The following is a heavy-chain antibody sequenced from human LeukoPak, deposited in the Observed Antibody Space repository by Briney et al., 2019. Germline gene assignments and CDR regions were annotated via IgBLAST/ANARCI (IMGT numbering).Heavy chain of an antibody. J-gene: IGHJ4*02. D-gene: IGHD5-24*01. CDR2: IWYDGTNK. CDR3: ARGRDGYNWIDY. CDR1: GFTFSSCG. Sequence: GRSLRLSSAASGFTFSSCGMNWVRQAPGKGLEWVAVIWYDGTNKYYSDSVKGRFTISRDNSKNTLYLQMNSLRAEDTAVYYCARGRDGYNWIDYWGQGSLVTVSS. V-gene: IGHV3-33*01.